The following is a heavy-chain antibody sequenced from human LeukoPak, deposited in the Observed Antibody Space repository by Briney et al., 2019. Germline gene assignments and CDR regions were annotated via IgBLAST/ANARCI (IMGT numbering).Heavy chain of an antibody. D-gene: IGHD3-16*01. J-gene: IGHJ4*02. CDR3: ARGTEGGDFDY. Sequence: GGSLRLSCAASGFSFSSSNMNWVRQTPDKGLEWVASISSSGGSTYYADSAKGRFTVSRDNSKNTLYLQMNSLRAEDTAVYYCARGTEGGDFDYWGQGTLVTVSS. CDR1: GFSFSSSN. V-gene: IGHV3-23*01. CDR2: ISSSGGST.